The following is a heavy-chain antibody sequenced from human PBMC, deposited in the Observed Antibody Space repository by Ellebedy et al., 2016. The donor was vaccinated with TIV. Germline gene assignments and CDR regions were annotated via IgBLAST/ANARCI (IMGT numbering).Heavy chain of an antibody. V-gene: IGHV1-8*02. CDR1: GGTFTNFD. Sequence: ASVKVSXXASGGTFTNFDINWARQAAGQGLEWMGWMNPHGNTGYAQKFLGRVTLSRDTSISTAYMELSSLRSEDTAVYYCARYISGSGFHHWGQGTLVTVSS. CDR2: MNPHGNT. J-gene: IGHJ4*02. D-gene: IGHD5-18*01. CDR3: ARYISGSGFHH.